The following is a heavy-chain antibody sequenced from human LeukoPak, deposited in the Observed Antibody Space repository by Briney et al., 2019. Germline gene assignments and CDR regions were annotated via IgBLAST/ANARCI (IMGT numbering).Heavy chain of an antibody. V-gene: IGHV1-2*06. Sequence: VASVKVSCKASGYTFTNYYMHWVRQAPGQGLEWMGRINPNSGGTNYAQKFQGRVTMTRDTSISTAYMELSRLRSDDTAVYYCAIYCSGGSCYSVYWGQGTLVTVSS. CDR2: INPNSGGT. CDR3: AIYCSGGSCYSVY. J-gene: IGHJ4*02. CDR1: GYTFTNYY. D-gene: IGHD2-15*01.